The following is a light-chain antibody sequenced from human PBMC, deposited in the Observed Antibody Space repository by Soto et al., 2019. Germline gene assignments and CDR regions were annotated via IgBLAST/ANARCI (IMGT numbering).Light chain of an antibody. CDR2: EAS. Sequence: QSALTQPPSVSGSPGQSVTISCTGSSTDFVSYNRVSWYQQPPGTAPKLIIYEASNRPSGVPDRFSGSKSGNTASLTISGLQAEDEADYYCSLYTSENTYVFGTGTKVTV. CDR3: SLYTSENTYV. V-gene: IGLV2-18*01. J-gene: IGLJ1*01. CDR1: STDFVSYNR.